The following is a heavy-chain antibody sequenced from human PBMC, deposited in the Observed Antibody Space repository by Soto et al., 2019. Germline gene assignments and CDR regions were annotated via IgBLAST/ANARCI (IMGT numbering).Heavy chain of an antibody. J-gene: IGHJ6*03. V-gene: IGHV3-7*01. Sequence: EVQLVESGGGLVQPGGSLILSCEASGVTLSTYWMSWVRQAPGKGLEWVATIRQDGSETHYVDSVRGRFTISRDNDESSLYLQMNSLRVADTALYYWVRGCGRSHCPYYLDVWGKPTTVIVSS. CDR2: IRQDGSET. D-gene: IGHD2-15*01. CDR3: VRGCGRSHCPYYLDV. CDR1: GVTLSTYW.